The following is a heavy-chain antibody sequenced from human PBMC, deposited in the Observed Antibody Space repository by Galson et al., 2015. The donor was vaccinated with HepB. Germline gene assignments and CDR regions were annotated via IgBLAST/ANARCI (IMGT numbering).Heavy chain of an antibody. CDR2: IYSGGST. J-gene: IGHJ5*02. D-gene: IGHD3-10*01. Sequence: SLRLSCAASGFTFSSYAMSWVRQAPGEGLEWVSVIYSGGSTYYSDSVKGRFTISRDNSKNTLYLQMSSLRSKDTAVYYCVKGVTMVRGAFNNWFDPWGQGTLVTVSS. V-gene: IGHV3-66*01. CDR1: GFTFSSYA. CDR3: VKGVTMVRGAFNNWFDP.